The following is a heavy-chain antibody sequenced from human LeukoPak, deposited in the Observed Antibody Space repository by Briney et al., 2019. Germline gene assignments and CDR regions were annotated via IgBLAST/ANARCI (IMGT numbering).Heavy chain of an antibody. CDR2: ISSSSSYI. Sequence: GGSLRLSCAASGFTFSSYSMNWVRQAPGKGLEWVSSISSSSSYIYYADSVKGRFTISRDNAKNSLYLQMNSLRAEDTALYYCAKAYYDFWSGDENHFDYWGQGTLVTVSS. CDR1: GFTFSSYS. CDR3: AKAYYDFWSGDENHFDY. V-gene: IGHV3-21*04. D-gene: IGHD3-3*01. J-gene: IGHJ4*02.